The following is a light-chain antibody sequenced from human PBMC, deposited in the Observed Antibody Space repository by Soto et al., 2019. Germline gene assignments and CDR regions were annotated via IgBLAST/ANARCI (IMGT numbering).Light chain of an antibody. CDR3: KQFSSRALT. J-gene: IGKJ4*01. CDR1: QTVRNNS. CDR2: DAS. Sequence: EFVLTQSPGTLSLSPGERATLSCRASQTVRNNSGAWYQQNPGQAPRLLIYDASSMATGIPDRFGGGGSGTDFTLAICSLEPEEFAVYCCKQFSSRALTFGGGTKGVI. V-gene: IGKV3-20*01.